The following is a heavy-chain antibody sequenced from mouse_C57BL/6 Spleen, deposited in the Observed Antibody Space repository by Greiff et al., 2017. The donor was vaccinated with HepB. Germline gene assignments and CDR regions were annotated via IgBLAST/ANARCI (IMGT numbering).Heavy chain of an antibody. D-gene: IGHD2-5*01. CDR2: ISSGSSTM. V-gene: IGHV5-17*01. Sequence: DVKLVESGGGLVKPGGSLKLSCAASGFTFSDYGMHWVRQAPEKGLEWVAYISSGSSTMYYADTVKGRFTISRDNAKNTLFLQMTSLRSEDTAMYYCARGGYSNYVGYAMDYWGQGTSVTVSS. CDR3: ARGGYSNYVGYAMDY. CDR1: GFTFSDYG. J-gene: IGHJ4*01.